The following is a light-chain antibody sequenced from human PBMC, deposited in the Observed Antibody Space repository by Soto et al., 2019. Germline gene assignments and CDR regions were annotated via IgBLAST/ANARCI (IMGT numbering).Light chain of an antibody. CDR1: QSVGTS. J-gene: IGKJ1*01. CDR3: QHRSSWPRS. CDR2: DAA. V-gene: IGKV3-11*01. Sequence: DIVVTQSPATLSLSPGDRATLSCRASQSVGTSLAWYKQQPGQAPRLLIHDAAYSASGIPERFRGSGSGTAFSLSISSLEPDDFAVYYCQHRSSWPRSFGRGTKVEV.